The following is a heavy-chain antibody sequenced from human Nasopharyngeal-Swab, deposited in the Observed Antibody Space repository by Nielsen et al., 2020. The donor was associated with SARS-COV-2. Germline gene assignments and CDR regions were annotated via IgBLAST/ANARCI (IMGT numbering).Heavy chain of an antibody. CDR2: IKPDGSEK. Sequence: WIRQPPGKGLEWVAHIKPDGSEKYYADSVKGRFTISRGNGKNVLYLQMDKLRTEDTAVYYCTRDLDYWGRGTLVTVSS. D-gene: IGHD1-1*01. V-gene: IGHV3-7*01. CDR3: TRDLDY. J-gene: IGHJ4*02.